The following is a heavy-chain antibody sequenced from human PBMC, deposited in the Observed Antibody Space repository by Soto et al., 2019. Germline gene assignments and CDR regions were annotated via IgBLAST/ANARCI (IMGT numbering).Heavy chain of an antibody. D-gene: IGHD3-10*01. CDR2: IYYSGNT. CDR1: GGSISSNNYY. Sequence: SETLSLTCTVSGGSISSNNYYWAWIRQPPGMGLEWIGSIYYSGNTYYNPSLKSRVTISVDTSKNQFSLNLSSVTAADTAVYYCARDLSPYYGWGGLFDYGGQGTLVTVPS. CDR3: ARDLSPYYGWGGLFDY. J-gene: IGHJ4*02. V-gene: IGHV4-39*02.